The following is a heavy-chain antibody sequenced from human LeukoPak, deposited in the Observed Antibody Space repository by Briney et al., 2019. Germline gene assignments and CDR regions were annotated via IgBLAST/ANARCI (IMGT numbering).Heavy chain of an antibody. Sequence: PSETLSLTCAVSGYPINNAYYWVWIRQPPGKGLEWIGSLYHPDSTYYNPSLKSRVTISVDTSKNRFSLKLSSVTAADTAVYYCARVRGYSSLNAFDIWGQGTMVTVSS. CDR3: ARVRGYSSLNAFDI. V-gene: IGHV4-38-2*01. J-gene: IGHJ3*02. CDR1: GYPINNAYY. CDR2: LYHPDST. D-gene: IGHD6-13*01.